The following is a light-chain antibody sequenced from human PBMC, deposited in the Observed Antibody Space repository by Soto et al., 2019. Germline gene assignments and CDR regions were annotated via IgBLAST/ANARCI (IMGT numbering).Light chain of an antibody. V-gene: IGKV3-15*01. J-gene: IGKJ4*01. CDR1: QSVSSNY. Sequence: DIVLTQSPGTLSLSPGERATLSCRVSQSVSSNYLAWYQQKPGQAPRLLIYHTSIRATGIPARFSGSGSGTEFTLTISSLQSEDFGVYYCQRYNNWPLTFGGGTKVEIK. CDR3: QRYNNWPLT. CDR2: HTS.